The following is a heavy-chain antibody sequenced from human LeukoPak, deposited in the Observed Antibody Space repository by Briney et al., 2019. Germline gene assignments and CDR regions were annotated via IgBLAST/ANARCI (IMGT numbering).Heavy chain of an antibody. CDR3: ARVTLAGTPDYLDY. Sequence: SETLSLTCTVPVCSLISSIYYGVGIRQPPGGGLEWFVSIYYSGSTYYNPSLKRRVTISVDTSNNQFSFKPTSLPAADTGAFYCARVTLAGTPDYLDYWGQGTLVTVSS. CDR1: VCSLISSIYY. D-gene: IGHD6-13*01. V-gene: IGHV4-39*01. J-gene: IGHJ4*02. CDR2: IYYSGST.